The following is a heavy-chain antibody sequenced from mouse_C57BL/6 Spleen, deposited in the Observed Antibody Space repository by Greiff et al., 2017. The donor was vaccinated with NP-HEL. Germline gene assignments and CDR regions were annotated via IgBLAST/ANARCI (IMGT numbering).Heavy chain of an antibody. CDR1: GFSLTSYG. V-gene: IGHV2-2*01. Sequence: VQLVESGPGLVQPSQSLSITCTVSGFSLTSYGVHWVRQSPGKGLEWLGVIWSGGSTDYNAAFISRLSISKDNSKSQVFFKMNSLQADDTAIYYCARSSVYYDYSAWFAYWGQGTLVTVSA. D-gene: IGHD2-4*01. CDR3: ARSSVYYDYSAWFAY. CDR2: IWSGGST. J-gene: IGHJ3*01.